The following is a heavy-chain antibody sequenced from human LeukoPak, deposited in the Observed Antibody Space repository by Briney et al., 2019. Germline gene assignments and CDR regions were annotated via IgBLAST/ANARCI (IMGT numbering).Heavy chain of an antibody. J-gene: IGHJ5*02. Sequence: GGSLRLSCAASGFTFSSYGMHWVRQAPGKGLEWVAVISYDGSNKYYADSVKGRFTISRDNSKNTLYLQMNSLRAEDTAVYYCAKSQSVVAATAWFDPWGQGTLVTVSS. CDR2: ISYDGSNK. D-gene: IGHD2-15*01. CDR1: GFTFSSYG. CDR3: AKSQSVVAATAWFDP. V-gene: IGHV3-30*18.